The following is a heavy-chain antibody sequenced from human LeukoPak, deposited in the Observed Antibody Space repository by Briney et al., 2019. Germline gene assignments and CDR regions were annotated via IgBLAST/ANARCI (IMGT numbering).Heavy chain of an antibody. V-gene: IGHV4-59*01. CDR2: IYYSGST. J-gene: IGHJ5*02. Sequence: SETLSLTCTVSGGSISSYYWSWIRQPPGKGLEWIGYIYYSGSTNYNPSLKSRVTISVDTSKNQFSLKLSSVTAADTAVYYCARGDYYDGGGRNWLDPWGQGTLVTVSS. CDR3: ARGDYYDGGGRNWLDP. CDR1: GGSISSYY. D-gene: IGHD3-16*01.